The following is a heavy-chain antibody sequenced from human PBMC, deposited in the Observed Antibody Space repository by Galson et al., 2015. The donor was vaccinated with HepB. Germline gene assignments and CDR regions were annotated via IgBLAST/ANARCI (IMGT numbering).Heavy chain of an antibody. CDR1: GFTFSSYG. CDR3: ALKSNLYDYVSSGDAFDI. Sequence: SLRLSCAASGFTFSSYGMHWVRQAPGKGLEWVAVIWYDGSNKYYADSVKGRFTISRDNSKNTLYLQMNSLRAEDTAVYYCALKSNLYDYVSSGDAFDIWGQGTMVTVSS. J-gene: IGHJ3*02. D-gene: IGHD3-22*01. V-gene: IGHV3-33*08. CDR2: IWYDGSNK.